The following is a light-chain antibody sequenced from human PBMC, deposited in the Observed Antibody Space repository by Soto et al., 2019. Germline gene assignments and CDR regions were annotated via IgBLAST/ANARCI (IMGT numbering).Light chain of an antibody. CDR2: QAS. CDR3: QQYNNWPRT. V-gene: IGKV1-5*03. CDR1: QSISNW. J-gene: IGKJ1*01. Sequence: DIQMTQSPSTLSASVGDRVTITCRASQSISNWLVWYQQKPGKAPKLLIYQASSLESGVPSRFSGRGSGTEFTLTINSLQPEDFATYYCQQYNNWPRTFGQGTKVEIK.